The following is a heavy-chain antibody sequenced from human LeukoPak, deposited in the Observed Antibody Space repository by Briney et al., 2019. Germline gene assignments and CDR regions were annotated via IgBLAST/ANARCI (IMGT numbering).Heavy chain of an antibody. CDR3: ARDIEYSSSSEDDAFDI. D-gene: IGHD6-6*01. J-gene: IGHJ3*02. V-gene: IGHV3-7*01. CDR2: IKQDGSEK. Sequence: GGSLRLSCAASGFTFSSYWMSWVRQAPGKGLEWVANIKQDGSEKYYVDSVKGRFTISRDNAKNSLYLQMNSLRAEDTAVYYCARDIEYSSSSEDDAFDIWGQGTMVTVSS. CDR1: GFTFSSYW.